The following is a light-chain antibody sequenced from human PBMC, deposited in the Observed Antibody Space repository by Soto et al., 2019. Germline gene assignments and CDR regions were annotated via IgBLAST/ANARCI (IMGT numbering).Light chain of an antibody. J-gene: IGKJ1*01. Sequence: TQSPSTLSASVGDRVTITCRASQSVSSSLAWYQQKPGQPPRLLIYGASNRATGIPDRFSGSGSGTDFTLTISRLEPEDFAVYYCQQYGSSGTFGQGTKVDIK. V-gene: IGKV3-20*01. CDR1: QSVSSS. CDR3: QQYGSSGT. CDR2: GAS.